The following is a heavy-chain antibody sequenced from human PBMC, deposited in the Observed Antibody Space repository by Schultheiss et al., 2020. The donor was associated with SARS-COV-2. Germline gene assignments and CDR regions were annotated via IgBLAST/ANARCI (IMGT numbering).Heavy chain of an antibody. CDR3: ARVYVVYGPAPPDY. CDR1: GFTLSSYA. J-gene: IGHJ4*02. D-gene: IGHD2-8*02. CDR2: ISSSSSYI. Sequence: GGSLRLSCAASGFTLSSYAMSWVRQAPGKGLEWVSSISSSSSYIYYADSVKGRFTISRDNAKNSLYLQMNSLRAEDTAVYYCARVYVVYGPAPPDYWGQGTLVTVSS. V-gene: IGHV3-21*04.